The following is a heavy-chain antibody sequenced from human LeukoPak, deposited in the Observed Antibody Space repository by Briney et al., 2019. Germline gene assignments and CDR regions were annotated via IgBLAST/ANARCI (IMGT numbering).Heavy chain of an antibody. CDR2: ISGSGSST. J-gene: IGHJ5*02. CDR3: AKGGAVVRGWFDP. CDR1: GFTFSNTW. D-gene: IGHD2-15*01. V-gene: IGHV3-23*01. Sequence: GRSLRLSCAASGFTFSNTWMSWVRQAPGKGLEWVSGISGSGSSTYYADSVKGRLIISRDNSENTLYLQMSSLRAEDTAIYFCAKGGAVVRGWFDPRGQGTLVTVSS.